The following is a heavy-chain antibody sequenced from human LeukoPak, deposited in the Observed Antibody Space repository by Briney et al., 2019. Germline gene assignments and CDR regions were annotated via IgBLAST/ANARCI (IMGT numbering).Heavy chain of an antibody. V-gene: IGHV3-33*01. CDR2: IWYDGSNK. Sequence: GRSLRLSCAASGFTFSSYGMHWVRQAPGKGLEGVAVIWYDGSNKYYAESVKGRFTISRDNLKNTMYLQMESLRAEDTAVYYCARDRLGVTHFDYWGQGTLVTVSS. J-gene: IGHJ4*02. CDR1: GFTFSSYG. CDR3: ARDRLGVTHFDY. D-gene: IGHD2-21*02.